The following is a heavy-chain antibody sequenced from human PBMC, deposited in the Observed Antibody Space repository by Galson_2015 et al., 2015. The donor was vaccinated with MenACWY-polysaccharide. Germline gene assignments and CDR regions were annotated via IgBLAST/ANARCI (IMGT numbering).Heavy chain of an antibody. CDR1: GDSISAYY. CDR2: IHYRGST. D-gene: IGHD1-26*01. J-gene: IGHJ4*02. CDR3: ARHGGPGATRGKFDF. Sequence: LSLTCTVSGDSISAYYWSWIRQPPGKGLEWIAYIHYRGSTNYNPPLKSRVTISVDQSKTHFSLNLGSVTAADTAVYYCARHGGPGATRGKFDFWGQGILVTVSS. V-gene: IGHV4-59*08.